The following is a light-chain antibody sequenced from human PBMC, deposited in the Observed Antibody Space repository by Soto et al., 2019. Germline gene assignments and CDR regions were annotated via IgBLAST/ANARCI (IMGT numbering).Light chain of an antibody. V-gene: IGKV2-30*02. J-gene: IGKJ5*01. CDR1: QSLVHSDGIAY. CDR3: MQGTHWPIT. Sequence: DVVMTQSALSLPVTLGQRASISCRSNQSLVHSDGIAYFSWFQQRPGRSPRRLIYKVSNRDSGVPARFSGSGSGTDFALKISRVEAEDVGVYYCMQGTHWPITFGQGTRLEVK. CDR2: KVS.